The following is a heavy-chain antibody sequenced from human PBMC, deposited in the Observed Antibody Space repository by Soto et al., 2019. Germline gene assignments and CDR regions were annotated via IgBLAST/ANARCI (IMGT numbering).Heavy chain of an antibody. CDR2: IYWNDDK. J-gene: IGHJ4*02. V-gene: IGHV2-5*01. Sequence: QITLKESGPTLVKPTQTLTLTYSFSGFSLSTSGVGVGWIRQPPGKALEWLAVIYWNDDKYYSPSLKSRLTITKDTSKNQVVLTVTNMDPVDTATYYCAHRRVNSGFNYWGQGTLVTVSS. CDR1: GFSLSTSGVG. D-gene: IGHD1-26*01. CDR3: AHRRVNSGFNY.